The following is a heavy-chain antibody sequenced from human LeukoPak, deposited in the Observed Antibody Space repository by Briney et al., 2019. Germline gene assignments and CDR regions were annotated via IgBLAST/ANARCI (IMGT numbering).Heavy chain of an antibody. D-gene: IGHD3-3*01. CDR1: GFSVNNNY. Sequence: GGSLRLSCAASGFSVNNNYVNWVRQAPGKGLEWVSIIYGGGDTSYADFVKGRFTISRDNSKNTVYLQMNSRRAEDTAVYYCAKESGYYHYWGQGTQVTVSS. J-gene: IGHJ4*02. CDR2: IYGGGDT. CDR3: AKESGYYHY. V-gene: IGHV3-53*01.